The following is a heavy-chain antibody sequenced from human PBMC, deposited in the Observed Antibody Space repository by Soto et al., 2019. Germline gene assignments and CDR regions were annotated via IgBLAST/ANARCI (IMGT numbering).Heavy chain of an antibody. J-gene: IGHJ4*02. CDR1: GFTFSSYA. CDR3: AKDLQEVTTWYYFDY. D-gene: IGHD4-17*01. V-gene: IGHV3-23*01. CDR2: ISGSGGST. Sequence: GGSLRLSCAASGFTFSSYAMSWVRQAPGKGLEWVSAISGSGGSTYYADSVKGRFTISRDNSKNTLYLQMNSLRAEDTAVYYCAKDLQEVTTWYYFDYWGQGTLVTVSS.